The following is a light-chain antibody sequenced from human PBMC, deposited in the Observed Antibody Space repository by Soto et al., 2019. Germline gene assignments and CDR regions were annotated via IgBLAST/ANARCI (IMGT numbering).Light chain of an antibody. Sequence: EIVLTQSPGTLSLSPGERATLSCRASQSVSSSYLAWYQQKPGQAPRPLIYGASSRAIGSPDRFSGSGSGTNFTLTISRLEPEDCAVYYSQQYGSSPWTFGQGTKVEIK. CDR2: GAS. CDR3: QQYGSSPWT. J-gene: IGKJ1*01. V-gene: IGKV3-20*01. CDR1: QSVSSSY.